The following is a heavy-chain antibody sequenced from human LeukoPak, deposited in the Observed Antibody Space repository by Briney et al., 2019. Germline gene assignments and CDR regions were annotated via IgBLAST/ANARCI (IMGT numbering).Heavy chain of an antibody. CDR3: AKDALVVVVADSYFDY. Sequence: PGGSLRLSCAASGFTFSSYAMSWVRQAPGKGLEGVSAISGSGGSTYYADSVKGRFTISRDNSKNTLYLQMNSLRAEDTAVYYCAKDALVVVVADSYFDYWGQGTLVTVSS. CDR2: ISGSGGST. V-gene: IGHV3-23*01. D-gene: IGHD2-15*01. J-gene: IGHJ4*02. CDR1: GFTFSSYA.